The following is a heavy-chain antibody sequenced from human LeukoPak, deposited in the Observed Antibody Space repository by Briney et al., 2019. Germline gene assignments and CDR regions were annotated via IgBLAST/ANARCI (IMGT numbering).Heavy chain of an antibody. Sequence: GGSLRLSCAASGFTFSSYSMNWVRQAPGKGLEWVSSISSSSSYIYYADSVKGRFTISRDNAKNSLYLQMNSLRAEDTALYYCAKSRDILTGYYHDAFDIWGQGTIVTVSS. D-gene: IGHD3-9*01. V-gene: IGHV3-21*04. CDR2: ISSSSSYI. CDR1: GFTFSSYS. J-gene: IGHJ3*02. CDR3: AKSRDILTGYYHDAFDI.